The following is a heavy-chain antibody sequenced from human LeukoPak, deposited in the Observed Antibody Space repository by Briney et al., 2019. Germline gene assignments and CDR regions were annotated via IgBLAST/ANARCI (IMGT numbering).Heavy chain of an antibody. Sequence: SETLSLTCAVYGGSFSNYYWSWIRQSPGKGLEWIGEINHIGSSNYNPSLKSRVSISVDTSKNQFSLKLSSVTAADTAVYYCAGGPDAFDIWGQGTMVTVSS. J-gene: IGHJ3*02. V-gene: IGHV4-34*01. CDR1: GGSFSNYY. CDR2: INHIGSS. CDR3: AGGPDAFDI.